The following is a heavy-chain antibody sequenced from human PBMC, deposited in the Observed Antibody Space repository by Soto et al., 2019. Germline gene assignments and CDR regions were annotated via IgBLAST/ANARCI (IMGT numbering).Heavy chain of an antibody. CDR3: ARMSRGSYPHYYGMDV. D-gene: IGHD3-10*01. CDR2: IDWNDHK. J-gene: IGHJ6*02. Sequence: SCPTLVNPTQTLTLTCTFSGFSLTTSGMRVSWIRQPPGKALEWLARIDWNDHKFYSTSLKTRLTISKDTSKTQVVLTMTNMDPVDTATYYCARMSRGSYPHYYGMDVWGQGATVTVYS. V-gene: IGHV2-70*04. CDR1: GFSLTTSGMR.